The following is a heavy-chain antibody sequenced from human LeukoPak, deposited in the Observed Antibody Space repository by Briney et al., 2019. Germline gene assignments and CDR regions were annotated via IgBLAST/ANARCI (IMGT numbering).Heavy chain of an antibody. V-gene: IGHV4-34*01. Sequence: SETLSLTCAVYGGSLSGYYWSWIRQPPGKGLEWIGEINHSGSINYNPSLKSRVTISVDTSKNQFSLKLSSVTAADTAVYYCARDRYYYGSGSYYFDYWGQGTLVTVSS. D-gene: IGHD3-10*01. J-gene: IGHJ4*02. CDR1: GGSLSGYY. CDR2: INHSGSI. CDR3: ARDRYYYGSGSYYFDY.